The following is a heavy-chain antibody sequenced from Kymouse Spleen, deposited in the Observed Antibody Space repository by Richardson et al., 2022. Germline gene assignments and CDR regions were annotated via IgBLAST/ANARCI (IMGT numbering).Heavy chain of an antibody. CDR2: INHSGST. CDR1: GGSFSGYY. Sequence: QVQLQQWGAGLLKPSETLSLTCAVYGGSFSGYYWSWIRQPPGKGLEWIGEINHSGSTNYNPSLKSRVTISVDTSKNQFSLKLSSVTAADTAVYYCARRGGSYWYFDLWGRGTLVTVSS. J-gene: IGHJ2*01. CDR3: ARRGGSYWYFDL. V-gene: IGHV4-34*01. D-gene: IGHD1-26*01.